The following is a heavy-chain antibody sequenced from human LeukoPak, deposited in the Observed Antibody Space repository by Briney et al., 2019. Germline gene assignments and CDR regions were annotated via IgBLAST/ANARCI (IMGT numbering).Heavy chain of an antibody. CDR2: TYYRSKWYN. J-gene: IGHJ4*02. D-gene: IGHD6-19*01. CDR1: GDSVSSKNGA. V-gene: IGHV6-1*01. CDR3: ARDFGTTGWHTFGY. Sequence: SQTLSLTCVVSGDSVSSKNGAWNWIRQSPSRGLEWLGRTYYRSKWYNDYAESMEGRMTISQDTSENQYSLHLNSVTPDDTAVYYCARDFGTTGWHTFGYWGQGTLVTVSS.